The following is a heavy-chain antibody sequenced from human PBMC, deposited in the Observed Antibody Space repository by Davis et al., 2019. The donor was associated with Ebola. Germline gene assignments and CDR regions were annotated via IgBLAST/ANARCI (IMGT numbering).Heavy chain of an antibody. D-gene: IGHD3-10*01. CDR2: INPNSGGT. J-gene: IGHJ6*02. V-gene: IGHV1-2*04. CDR1: GYTFTGYY. Sequence: ASVKVSCKASGYTFTGYYMHWVRQAPGQGLEWMGWINPNSGGTNYAQKFQGWVTMTRDTSISTAYMELSRLRSDDTAVYYCARMYYYGSGSYFYYYGMDVWGQGTTVTVSS. CDR3: ARMYYYGSGSYFYYYGMDV.